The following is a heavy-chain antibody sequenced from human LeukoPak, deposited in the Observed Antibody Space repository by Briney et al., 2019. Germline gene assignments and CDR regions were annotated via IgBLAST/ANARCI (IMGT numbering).Heavy chain of an antibody. D-gene: IGHD4-17*01. Sequence: SGPTLVKPTQTLTLTCTFSGFSLNTHGMGVAWIRQPPGKALEWLALIYWDDDKRYNPSLRTRLTITKDTSQNQVVLTLTNMDPVDIATYFCAHRGPDYGDYAFDSWGQGSLVTVSS. CDR2: IYWDDDK. J-gene: IGHJ4*02. CDR3: AHRGPDYGDYAFDS. CDR1: GFSLNTHGMG. V-gene: IGHV2-5*02.